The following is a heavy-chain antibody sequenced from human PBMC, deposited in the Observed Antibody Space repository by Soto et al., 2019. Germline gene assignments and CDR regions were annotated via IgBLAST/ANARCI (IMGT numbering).Heavy chain of an antibody. CDR2: ISDSGAGT. D-gene: IGHD6-13*01. J-gene: IGHJ4*02. V-gene: IGHV3-23*01. CDR3: AKGLINGRWYAAD. CDR1: GFTFSRCV. Sequence: EVHLLESGGGLVQPGESLRLSCGASGFTFSRCVMRWVRQAPGKGLEWVSCISDSGAGTHYADSVKGRFTISRDNSKNTMYLQMNNLRAEDTGVYYCAKGLINGRWYAADWGQGTLVTVSS.